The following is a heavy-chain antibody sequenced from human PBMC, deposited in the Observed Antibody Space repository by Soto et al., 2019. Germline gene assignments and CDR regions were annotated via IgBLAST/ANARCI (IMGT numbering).Heavy chain of an antibody. CDR2: ISSSSSTI. CDR1: GFTFSSYS. CDR3: ARGPDYGDYPTVGYY. J-gene: IGHJ4*02. Sequence: EVQLVESGGGLVQPGGSLRLSCAASGFTFSSYSMNWVRQAPGKGLEWVSYISSSSSTIYYADSVKGRFTISRDNAKNSLYLQMYSLRDEDTAVYYCARGPDYGDYPTVGYYWGQGTLVTVSS. V-gene: IGHV3-48*02. D-gene: IGHD4-17*01.